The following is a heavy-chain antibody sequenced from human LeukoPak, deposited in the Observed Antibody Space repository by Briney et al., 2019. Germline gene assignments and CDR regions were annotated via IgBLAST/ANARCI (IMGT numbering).Heavy chain of an antibody. CDR1: GYTLTGYY. CDR2: IDPKSVVT. V-gene: IGHV1-2*02. J-gene: IGHJ5*02. Sequence: ASVKVSCKASGYTLTGYYMHWVRQSPGHGLKWRGGIDPKSVVTNYAQKLQGRVTMTRDTSNNTGYMEISRLTSDDKAIYYCALPRDMGNFGVTWFDPWGKGTLVTVSS. CDR3: ALPRDMGNFGVTWFDP. D-gene: IGHD3-10*01.